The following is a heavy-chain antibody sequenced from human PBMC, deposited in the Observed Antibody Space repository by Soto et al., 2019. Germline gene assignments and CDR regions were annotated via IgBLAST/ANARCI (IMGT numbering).Heavy chain of an antibody. D-gene: IGHD6-13*01. V-gene: IGHV1-8*01. Sequence: GASVKVSCKSSGYTFTSYDINWVRQATGQGLEWIAWMNPNSGNTGYAQKFQGRVTMTRDTSISTAYMELNSLRSEDTAVYYCARGYGSWYFDYWGQGALVTVSS. CDR2: MNPNSGNT. CDR1: GYTFTSYD. CDR3: ARGYGSWYFDY. J-gene: IGHJ4*02.